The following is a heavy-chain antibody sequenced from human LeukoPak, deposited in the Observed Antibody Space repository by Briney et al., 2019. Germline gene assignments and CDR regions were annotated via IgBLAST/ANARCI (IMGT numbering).Heavy chain of an antibody. CDR1: GYTFTSYD. V-gene: IGHV1-8*01. J-gene: IGHJ5*02. D-gene: IGHD2-15*01. CDR3: ARDKVDCSGGSCYSRGNWFDP. Sequence: ASVKVSCKASGYTFTSYDINWVRQATGQGLEWMGWMNPNSGNTGYAQKFQGRVTMTRNTSISTAYIELSSLRSEDTAVYYCARDKVDCSGGSCYSRGNWFDPWGQGTLVTVSS. CDR2: MNPNSGNT.